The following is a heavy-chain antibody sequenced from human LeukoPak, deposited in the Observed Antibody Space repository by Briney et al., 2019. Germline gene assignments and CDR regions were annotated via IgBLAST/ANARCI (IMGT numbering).Heavy chain of an antibody. D-gene: IGHD6-13*01. V-gene: IGHV4-30-4*01. CDR1: GGSISSGDYY. CDR2: IYYSGST. Sequence: SETLSLTCTVSGGSISSGDYYWSWIRQPPGKGLEWIGYIYYSGSTYYNPSLKSRVTISVDTSKNQFSLKLSSVTAADTAVYYCARRGPYSSSWHPTYNWFDPWGQGTLVTVSS. J-gene: IGHJ5*02. CDR3: ARRGPYSSSWHPTYNWFDP.